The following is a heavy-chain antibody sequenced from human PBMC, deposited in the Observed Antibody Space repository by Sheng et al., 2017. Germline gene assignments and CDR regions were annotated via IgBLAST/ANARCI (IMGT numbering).Heavy chain of an antibody. D-gene: IGHD5-18*01. J-gene: IGHJ4*02. Sequence: QVQLVESGGGVVQPGRSLRLSCAASGFTFSSYAMHWVRQAPGKGLEWVAVISYDGSNKYYADSVKGRFTISRDNSKNTLYLQMNSLRAEDTAVYYCAKTTRLWIQLWDHLDYWGQGTLVTVSS. CDR2: ISYDGSNK. CDR3: AKTTRLWIQLWDHLDY. V-gene: IGHV3-30*04. CDR1: GFTFSSYA.